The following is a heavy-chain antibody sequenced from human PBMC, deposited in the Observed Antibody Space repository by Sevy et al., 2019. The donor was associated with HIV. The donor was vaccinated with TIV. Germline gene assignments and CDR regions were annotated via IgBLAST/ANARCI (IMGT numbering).Heavy chain of an antibody. CDR2: INSDGSST. Sequence: GGSLRLSCAASGFTFSSYWMHWVRQAPGKGLVWVSRINSDGSSTSYADSVKGRFTISRDNAKNTLYLQMNSLRAEDTAVYYGARADRDKNSYYSGMDVWGQGATVTVSS. J-gene: IGHJ6*02. CDR3: ARADRDKNSYYSGMDV. D-gene: IGHD2-15*01. CDR1: GFTFSSYW. V-gene: IGHV3-74*01.